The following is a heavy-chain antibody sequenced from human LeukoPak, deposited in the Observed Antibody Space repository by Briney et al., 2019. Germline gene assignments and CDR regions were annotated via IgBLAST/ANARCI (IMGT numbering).Heavy chain of an antibody. Sequence: ASVKVSCKASGYTFTSYGISWVRQAPGQGLEWMGWISAYNGNTNYAQKLQGRVTMTTDTSTSTAYMELRSLRSDDTAVYYCARDGGCSSTSCYESLYYYYGMDVWGQGTTVTVSS. J-gene: IGHJ6*02. CDR1: GYTFTSYG. CDR2: ISAYNGNT. V-gene: IGHV1-18*01. CDR3: ARDGGCSSTSCYESLYYYYGMDV. D-gene: IGHD2-2*01.